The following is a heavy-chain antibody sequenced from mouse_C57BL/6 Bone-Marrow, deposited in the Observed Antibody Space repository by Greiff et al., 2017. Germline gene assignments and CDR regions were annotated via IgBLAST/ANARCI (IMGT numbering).Heavy chain of an antibody. CDR3: AREVFRRPYGSRRWYFDV. Sequence: QVQLKQSGAELAKPGASVKLSCKASGYTFTSYWMHWVKQRPGQGLEWIGYINPSSGYTKYNQKFKDKATLTADKSSSTAYMQLSSLTYEDSAVYYCAREVFRRPYGSRRWYFDVWGTGTTVTVSS. J-gene: IGHJ1*03. V-gene: IGHV1-7*01. CDR2: INPSSGYT. CDR1: GYTFTSYW. D-gene: IGHD1-1*01.